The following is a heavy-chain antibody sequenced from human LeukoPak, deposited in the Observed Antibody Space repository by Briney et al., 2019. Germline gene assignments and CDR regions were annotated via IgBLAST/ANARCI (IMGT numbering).Heavy chain of an antibody. CDR1: GFTFSSYA. CDR3: AKDKVLFAVTGLDY. V-gene: IGHV3-23*01. CDR2: ISGSGGST. Sequence: GGSLRLSCAASGFTFSSYAMSWVRQAPGKGLEWVSTISGSGGSTYYADSVKGRFTISRDNSKNTLYLQMNSLRAEDTAVYYCAKDKVLFAVTGLDYWGQGTLVTVSS. J-gene: IGHJ4*02. D-gene: IGHD2-21*02.